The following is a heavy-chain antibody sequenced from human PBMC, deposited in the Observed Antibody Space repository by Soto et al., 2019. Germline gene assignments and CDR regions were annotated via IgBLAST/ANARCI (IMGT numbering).Heavy chain of an antibody. J-gene: IGHJ4*02. CDR1: GFSLSTSGVG. D-gene: IGHD6-13*01. CDR2: IYWDDDK. V-gene: IGHV2-5*02. Sequence: QITLKESGHTLVKPTQTLTLTCTFSGFSLSTSGVGVGWIRQPPGKALEWLALIYWDDDKRYSPSLKGRLTITKDTSKNQVVLTMTNMDPVETATYSCAHNDGIAAAGSWGQGTLVTVSS. CDR3: AHNDGIAAAGS.